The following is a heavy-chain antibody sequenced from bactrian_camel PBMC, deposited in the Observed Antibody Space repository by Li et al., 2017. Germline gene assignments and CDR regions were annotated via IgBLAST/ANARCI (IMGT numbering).Heavy chain of an antibody. CDR3: TTVLYGPGDA. CDR1: GFTFSSAW. J-gene: IGHJ4*01. D-gene: IGHD6*01. Sequence: VQLVESGGGSVQAGGSLTLSCTASGFTFSSAWIYWVRQAPGKGLEWVSTIVSGGGTNYDADSVKGRFTMSRDNAKNTMYLQMNSLKSEDTALYYCTTVLYGPGDAWGQGTQVTVS. V-gene: IGHV3S1*01. CDR2: IVSGGGTN.